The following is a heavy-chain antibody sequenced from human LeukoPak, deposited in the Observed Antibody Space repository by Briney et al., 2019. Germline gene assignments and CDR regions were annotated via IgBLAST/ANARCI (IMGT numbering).Heavy chain of an antibody. CDR2: IWYDGSNK. Sequence: GGSLRLSCAAPGFTFSSYGMHWVRQAPGKGLEWVAVIWYDGSNKYYADSVKGRFTISRDNSKNTLYLQMNSLRAEDTAVYYCARDRGAMGAYHDYWGQGTLVTVSS. CDR1: GFTFSSYG. D-gene: IGHD1-26*01. CDR3: ARDRGAMGAYHDY. J-gene: IGHJ4*02. V-gene: IGHV3-33*01.